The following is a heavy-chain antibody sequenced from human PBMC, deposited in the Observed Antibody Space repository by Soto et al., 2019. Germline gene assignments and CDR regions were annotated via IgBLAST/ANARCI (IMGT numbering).Heavy chain of an antibody. D-gene: IGHD6-13*01. CDR3: ARARKAAGRSYYFDY. J-gene: IGHJ4*02. V-gene: IGHV4-4*02. Sequence: QVQLQESGPGLVKPSGTLSLTCAVSGGSISSSNWWSWVRQPPGKGLEWSGEIYHSGSTNYNPSHKSRVTTSVDQSKNQFSLKLSAVTAADTAVYYCARARKAAGRSYYFDYWGQGTLVTVSS. CDR1: GGSISSSNW. CDR2: IYHSGST.